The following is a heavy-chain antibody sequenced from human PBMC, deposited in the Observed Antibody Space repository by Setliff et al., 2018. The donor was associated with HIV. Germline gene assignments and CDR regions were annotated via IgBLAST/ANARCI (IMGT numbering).Heavy chain of an antibody. D-gene: IGHD5-18*01. Sequence: TLSLTCTVSGGSISSSSYYWGWIRQPPGKGLEWIGSIYYSGSTYYNPSLKSRVTISVDTSKNQFSLKLSSVTAADTAVYYCARHNTGYSYGYDYYYYYMDVWGKGTTVTVSS. CDR2: IYYSGST. J-gene: IGHJ6*03. CDR1: GGSISSSSYY. CDR3: ARHNTGYSYGYDYYYYYMDV. V-gene: IGHV4-39*01.